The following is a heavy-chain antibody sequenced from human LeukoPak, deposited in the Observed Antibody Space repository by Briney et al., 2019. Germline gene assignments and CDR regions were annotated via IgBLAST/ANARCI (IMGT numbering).Heavy chain of an antibody. V-gene: IGHV5-51*03. CDR3: AGTQYSSSWSRFDF. CDR1: GYSFTTCW. CDR2: IYPGDSDT. J-gene: IGHJ4*02. Sequence: KPGESLKISCKGPGYSFTTCWIAWVRQMPGKGLEWMGIIYPGDSDTRYSPSFQGQVTISADKSISTAYLQWSSLKASDTAMYYCAGTQYSSSWSRFDFWGQGTLVTVSS. D-gene: IGHD6-13*01.